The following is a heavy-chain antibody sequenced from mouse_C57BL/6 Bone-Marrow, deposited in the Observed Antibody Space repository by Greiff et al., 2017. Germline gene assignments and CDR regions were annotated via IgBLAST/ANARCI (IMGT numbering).Heavy chain of an antibody. Sequence: VQLQQSGAELAKPGASVKLSCKASGYTFTSYWMHWVKQRPGQGLEWIGYINPSSGYTKYNQKFKDKATSTADKSSSTAYMQLSSLTYEDSAVYYCARLLAYWGQGTLVTVSA. J-gene: IGHJ3*01. CDR3: ARLLAY. CDR1: GYTFTSYW. V-gene: IGHV1-7*01. CDR2: INPSSGYT.